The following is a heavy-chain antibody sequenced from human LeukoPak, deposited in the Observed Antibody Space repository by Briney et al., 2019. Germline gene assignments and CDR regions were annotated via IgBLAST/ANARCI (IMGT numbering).Heavy chain of an antibody. Sequence: GGSLRLSCAASGFTFSSCGMHWVRQAPGKGLEWVAVISYDGSNNFYADSVTGRFTISRDNSKNTLYLQMNSLRAEDTAVYYCAAKGYSYGNNAFDIWGQGTMVTVSS. CDR3: AAKGYSYGNNAFDI. CDR2: ISYDGSNN. J-gene: IGHJ3*02. V-gene: IGHV3-30*03. CDR1: GFTFSSCG. D-gene: IGHD5-18*01.